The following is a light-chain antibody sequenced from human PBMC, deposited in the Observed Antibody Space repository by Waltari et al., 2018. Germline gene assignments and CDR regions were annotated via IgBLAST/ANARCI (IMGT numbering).Light chain of an antibody. J-gene: IGKJ3*01. CDR2: RVS. Sequence: DIVMTQTPLSLPVTPGEPASISCRSSQSLLNSNGNTYLYWYLQKPGQPPRLLIYRVSNRFSGVPDRFSGSGSGTDFTLKISRVEAEDVGVYYCMQALQTPSTFGPGTKLDIK. CDR3: MQALQTPST. V-gene: IGKV2-29*02. CDR1: QSLLNSNGNTY.